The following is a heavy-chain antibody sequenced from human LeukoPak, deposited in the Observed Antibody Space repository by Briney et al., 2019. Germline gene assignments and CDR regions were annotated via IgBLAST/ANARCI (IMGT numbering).Heavy chain of an antibody. CDR2: IIPMFGTA. CDR3: ARGYCSSTSCRYYYYYYMDV. J-gene: IGHJ6*03. V-gene: IGHV1-69*01. Sequence: SVKVSCKASGGTFSSYAISWVRQAPGQGLEWMGGIIPMFGTANYAQKFQGRVTITADESTSTAYMELSSLRSEDTAVYYCARGYCSSTSCRYYYYYYMDVWGKGTTVTVSS. CDR1: GGTFSSYA. D-gene: IGHD2-2*01.